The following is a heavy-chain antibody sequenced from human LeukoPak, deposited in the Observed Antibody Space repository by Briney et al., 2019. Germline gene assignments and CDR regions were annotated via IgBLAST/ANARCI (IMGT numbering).Heavy chain of an antibody. CDR1: GFTFSAYA. J-gene: IGHJ4*02. CDR3: ARDHYGDYGFDY. Sequence: GGSLRLSCAASGFTFSAYAMSWVRQAPGKGLEWVSAISASSDSTYYADSVKGRFTISRDNAKNSLYLQMNSLRAEDTAVYYCARDHYGDYGFDYWGQGTLVTVSS. V-gene: IGHV3-23*01. D-gene: IGHD4-17*01. CDR2: ISASSDST.